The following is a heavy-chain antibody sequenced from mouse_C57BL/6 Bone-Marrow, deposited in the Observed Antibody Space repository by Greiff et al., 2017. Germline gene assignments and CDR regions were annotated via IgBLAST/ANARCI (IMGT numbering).Heavy chain of an antibody. V-gene: IGHV5-9-1*02. CDR1: GFTFSSYA. CDR3: TRGRGNYVFAY. J-gene: IGHJ3*01. D-gene: IGHD2-1*01. Sequence: EVQGVESGEGLVKPGGSLKLSCAASGFTFSSYAMSWVRQTPEKRLEWVAYISSGGDYIYYADTVKGRFTISRDNARNTLYLQMSSLKSEDTAMYYCTRGRGNYVFAYWGQGTLVTVSA. CDR2: ISSGGDYI.